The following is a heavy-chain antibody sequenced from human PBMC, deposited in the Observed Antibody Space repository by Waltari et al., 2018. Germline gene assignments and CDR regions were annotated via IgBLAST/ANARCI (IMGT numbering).Heavy chain of an antibody. CDR3: ARTPPSSMATLFDY. J-gene: IGHJ4*02. CDR2: IHSDGDR. D-gene: IGHD6-6*01. CDR1: GVSLSTSGMR. Sequence: QVTLKESGPALVKPTQTLTLTCTFSGVSLSTSGMRVSWIRQPPGKALEWLGRIHSDGDRFYSTSLKTRLTVSKDTSKNQVVLTMTNMDAVDTATYYCARTPPSSMATLFDYWGPGTLVTVSS. V-gene: IGHV2-70*04.